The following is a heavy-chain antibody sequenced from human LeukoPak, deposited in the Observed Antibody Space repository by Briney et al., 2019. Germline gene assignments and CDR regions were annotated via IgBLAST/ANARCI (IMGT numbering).Heavy chain of an antibody. D-gene: IGHD3-22*01. CDR1: GFTFSSYA. J-gene: IGHJ4*02. V-gene: IGHV3-30-3*01. Sequence: PGGSLRLSCAASGFTFSSYAMHWVRQAPGKGLEWVAVISYDGSNKYYADSVKGRFTISRDNSKNTLYLQMNSLRAEDTAVYYCAREGRYSYEISVLDNWAQEPRATVPS. CDR2: ISYDGSNK. CDR3: AREGRYSYEISVLDN.